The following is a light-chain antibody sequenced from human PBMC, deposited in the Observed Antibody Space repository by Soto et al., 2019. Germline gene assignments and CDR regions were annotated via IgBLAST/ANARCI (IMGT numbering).Light chain of an antibody. Sequence: EIVLTQSPATLSLSPGNRATLSCRASQSVSSYLAWYQQKPGKAPRLLLYDASNTATGIPARFSGSGSGTDFTLTITSLEPEDFAVYYCQQRSNWPSTFGGGTKVEIK. CDR2: DAS. J-gene: IGKJ4*01. CDR1: QSVSSY. CDR3: QQRSNWPST. V-gene: IGKV3-11*01.